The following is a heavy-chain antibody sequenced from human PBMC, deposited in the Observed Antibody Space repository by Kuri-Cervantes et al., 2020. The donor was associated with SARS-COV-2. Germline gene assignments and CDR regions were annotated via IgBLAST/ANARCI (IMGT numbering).Heavy chain of an antibody. D-gene: IGHD3-10*01. CDR2: ISAYNGNT. J-gene: IGHJ4*02. CDR1: GYTFTSYG. V-gene: IGHV1-18*04. Sequence: ASVKISCKDAGYTFTSYGISWVRQAPGQGLEWMGWISAYNGNTNYAQKLQCRVTMTTDTSTSTAYMELRSLRSDDTAVYYCARDMGDRLLWFGELLYWGQGTLVTVSS. CDR3: ARDMGDRLLWFGELLY.